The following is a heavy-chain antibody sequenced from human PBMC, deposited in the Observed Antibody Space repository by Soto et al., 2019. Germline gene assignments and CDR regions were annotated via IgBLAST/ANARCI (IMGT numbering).Heavy chain of an antibody. Sequence: ASVKVSFKASGYTFTSYAMHWVRQAPGQRLEWMGWINAGNGNTKYSQKFQGRVTITRDTSASTAYMELSSLRSEGTAVYYCARYYDILTGLDYWGQGTLVTVS. D-gene: IGHD3-9*01. CDR2: INAGNGNT. CDR3: ARYYDILTGLDY. CDR1: GYTFTSYA. J-gene: IGHJ4*02. V-gene: IGHV1-3*01.